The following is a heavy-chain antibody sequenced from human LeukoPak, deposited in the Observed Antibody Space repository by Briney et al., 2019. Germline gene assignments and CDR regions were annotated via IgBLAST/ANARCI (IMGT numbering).Heavy chain of an antibody. Sequence: ASVKVSCKASGYTFTSYDINWVRQATGQGLEWMGWMNPNSGNTGYAQKFQGRVTMTRNTSISTAYMELSSLRSEDTAVYYCARGTSVLLWFGELFPTSRGFAPWGQGTLVTVSS. D-gene: IGHD3-10*01. V-gene: IGHV1-8*01. CDR2: MNPNSGNT. CDR3: ARGTSVLLWFGELFPTSRGFAP. CDR1: GYTFTSYD. J-gene: IGHJ5*02.